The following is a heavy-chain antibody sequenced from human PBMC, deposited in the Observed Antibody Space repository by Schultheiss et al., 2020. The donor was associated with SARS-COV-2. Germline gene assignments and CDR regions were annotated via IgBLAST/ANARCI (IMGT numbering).Heavy chain of an antibody. CDR2: ISGSGGST. CDR3: ARDWKQWLQGRGAFDI. J-gene: IGHJ3*02. V-gene: IGHV3-23*01. CDR1: GFTFSNAW. D-gene: IGHD6-19*01. Sequence: GGSLRLSCAASGFTFSNAWMNWVRQAPGKGLEWVSAISGSGGSTYYADSVKGRFTISRDNAKNSLYLQMNSLRAEDTALYHCARDWKQWLQGRGAFDIWGQGTMVTVSS.